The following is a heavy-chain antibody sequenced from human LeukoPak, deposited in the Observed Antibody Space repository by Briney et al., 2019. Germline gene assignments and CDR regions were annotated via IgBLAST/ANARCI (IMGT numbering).Heavy chain of an antibody. CDR3: AREAYCSGGSCPGHDAFDI. D-gene: IGHD2-15*01. CDR2: IGTAGDT. CDR1: GFTFSSYD. V-gene: IGHV3-13*01. J-gene: IGHJ3*02. Sequence: GGSLRLSCPASGFTFSSYDMHWVRQATGKGLEWVSAIGTAGDTYYPGSVKGRFTISRENAKNSLYLQMNSLRAGDTAVYYCAREAYCSGGSCPGHDAFDIWGQGTMVTVSS.